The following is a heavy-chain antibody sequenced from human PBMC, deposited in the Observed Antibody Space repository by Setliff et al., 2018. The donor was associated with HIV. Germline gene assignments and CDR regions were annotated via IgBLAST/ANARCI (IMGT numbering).Heavy chain of an antibody. V-gene: IGHV4-59*11. CDR2: IYYSGST. CDR3: ARVPRITTLRNAFDI. D-gene: IGHD3-3*01. J-gene: IGHJ3*02. CDR1: GGSISSHY. Sequence: NPSETLSLTCTVSGGSISSHYWSWIRQPPGKGLEWIGYIYYSGSTNYNPSLKSRVTISVDTSKNQFSLRLSSVTAADTAIYYCARVPRITTLRNAFDIWGQGTMVTVSS.